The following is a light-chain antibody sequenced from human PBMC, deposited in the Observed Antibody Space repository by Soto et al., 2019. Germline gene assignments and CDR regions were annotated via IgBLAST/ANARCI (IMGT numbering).Light chain of an antibody. CDR1: QSVSSD. CDR3: QQYDTWPSIP. V-gene: IGKV3-15*01. Sequence: EIVLTQSPGTLSLSPGGKATLSCRASQSVSSDLAWYHQKPGQAPRLLIYSASTRATGIPARFSGSGSGTEYTLTIRSLQSEDFAVYYCQQYDTWPSIPFGQGTRPEIK. CDR2: SAS. J-gene: IGKJ5*01.